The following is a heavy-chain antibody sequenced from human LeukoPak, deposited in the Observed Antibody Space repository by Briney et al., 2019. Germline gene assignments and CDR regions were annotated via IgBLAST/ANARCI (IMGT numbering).Heavy chain of an antibody. CDR3: ARGYSSGSSYYFDY. Sequence: ASVKVSCKASGYTLTGYYMHWMRQAPGQGPEWMGWIIPDSGGTYYAQKFQGRVTMTRDTSISTAYMELGRLRPDDTAVYYCARGYSSGSSYYFDYWGQGTLVTVSS. V-gene: IGHV1-2*02. J-gene: IGHJ4*02. CDR1: GYTLTGYY. D-gene: IGHD6-19*01. CDR2: IIPDSGGT.